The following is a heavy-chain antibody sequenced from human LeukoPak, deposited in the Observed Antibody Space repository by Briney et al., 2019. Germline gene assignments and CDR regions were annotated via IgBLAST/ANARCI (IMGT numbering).Heavy chain of an antibody. CDR1: GYTFTGYY. V-gene: IGHV1-2*02. CDR3: ARGPTVVTQYYFDY. J-gene: IGHJ4*02. D-gene: IGHD4-23*01. Sequence: ASVKASCKASGYTFTGYYMHWVRQAPGQGLEWMGWINPNSGGTNYAQKFQGRVTMTRDTSISTAYMELSRLRSDDTAVYYCARGPTVVTQYYFDYWGQGTLVTVSS. CDR2: INPNSGGT.